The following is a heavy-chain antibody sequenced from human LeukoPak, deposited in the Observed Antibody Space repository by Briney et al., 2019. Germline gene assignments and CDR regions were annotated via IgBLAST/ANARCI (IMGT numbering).Heavy chain of an antibody. J-gene: IGHJ6*03. CDR3: ARDGVGVVVPAAIGPPLYYYYMDV. CDR1: GFTFSSYG. Sequence: PGGSLRLSCAASGFTFSSYGMSWVRQAPGKGLEWVSAISGSGGSTYYADSAKGRFTISRDNSKNTLYLQMNSLRAEDTAVYYCARDGVGVVVPAAIGPPLYYYYMDVWGKGTTVTISS. CDR2: ISGSGGST. V-gene: IGHV3-23*01. D-gene: IGHD2-2*02.